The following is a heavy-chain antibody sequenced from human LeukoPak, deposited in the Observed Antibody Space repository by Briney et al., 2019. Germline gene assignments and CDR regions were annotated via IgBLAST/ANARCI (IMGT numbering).Heavy chain of an antibody. J-gene: IGHJ3*02. Sequence: GGSLRLSCAASGFTVSSNYMSWVRQAPGKGLESVAIIKEDGSEKFYVDSVKGRFTISRDNAKNSLYLDMNGLRAEDAAVYYCARDGPPRTAFDIWGQGTMVTVSS. CDR3: ARDGPPRTAFDI. CDR2: IKEDGSEK. CDR1: GFTVSSNY. V-gene: IGHV3-7*01.